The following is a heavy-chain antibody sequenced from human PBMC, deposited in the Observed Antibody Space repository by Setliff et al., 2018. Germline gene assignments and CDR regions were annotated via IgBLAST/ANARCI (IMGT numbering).Heavy chain of an antibody. J-gene: IGHJ4*02. CDR3: RFWSGYYKNDY. CDR2: VYHSGKT. V-gene: IGHV4-38-2*01. CDR1: NHSSTSDYY. D-gene: IGHD3-3*01. Sequence: SETLSLTCGVSNHSSTSDYYWGWVRQSPVKGLEWIGNVYHSGKTYCKPSLTSRVTISVYTSKNHFSLRLTSVTAADTAMYYCRFWSGYYKNDYLTKVTLLTVFS.